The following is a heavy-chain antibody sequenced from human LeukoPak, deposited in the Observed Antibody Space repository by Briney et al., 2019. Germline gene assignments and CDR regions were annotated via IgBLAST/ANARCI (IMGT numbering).Heavy chain of an antibody. CDR1: GGSISSGSYF. D-gene: IGHD1-26*01. V-gene: IGHV4-61*02. Sequence: SETLSLTCTVSGGSISSGSYFWSWIRQPAGKGLEWIGRIYTSGSTNYNLSLKSRVTISVDTSMNQFSLKLGSVTAADTAVYYCASYVGVTPYHFDYWGREPWSPSPQ. CDR2: IYTSGST. CDR3: ASYVGVTPYHFDY. J-gene: IGHJ4*02.